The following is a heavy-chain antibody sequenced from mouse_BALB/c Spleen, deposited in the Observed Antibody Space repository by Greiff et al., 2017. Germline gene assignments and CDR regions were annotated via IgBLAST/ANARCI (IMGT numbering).Heavy chain of an antibody. J-gene: IGHJ2*01. V-gene: IGHV5-6-4*01. CDR1: GFTFSSYT. CDR3: TREANYGYFDY. Sequence: EVQGVESGGGLVKPGGSLKLSCAASGFTFSSYTMSWVRQTPEKRLEWVATISSGGSYTYYPDSVKGRFTISRDNAKNTLYLQMSSLKSEDTAMYYCTREANYGYFDYWGQGTTLTVSS. CDR2: ISSGGSYT. D-gene: IGHD1-1*01.